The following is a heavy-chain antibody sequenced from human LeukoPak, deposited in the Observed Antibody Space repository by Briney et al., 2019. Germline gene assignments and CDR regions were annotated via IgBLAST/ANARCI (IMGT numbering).Heavy chain of an antibody. D-gene: IGHD7-27*01. CDR2: IKTDGSQI. V-gene: IGHV3-7*01. Sequence: GGSLRLSCAASGFSFSGYWMTWVRQAPGKGLEWVANIKTDGSQIYYVDSVKGRFTISRDNAKNSLYLQMNSLRAEDTAVYYCARDLNWETYWGQGTLVSVSS. CDR1: GFSFSGYW. J-gene: IGHJ4*02. CDR3: ARDLNWETY.